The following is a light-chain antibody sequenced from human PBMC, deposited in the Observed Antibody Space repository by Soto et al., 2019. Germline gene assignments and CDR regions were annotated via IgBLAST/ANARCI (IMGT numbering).Light chain of an antibody. Sequence: DIVMTQSPDSLAVSLGERATINCKPSQSVLSSSDNKNYLAWYQQKPGQPPKLLISWASTRESGAPDRFSGSGSGTDFTLTISSLQAEDVAVYYCHQYYGAPLTFGGGTKVEIK. J-gene: IGKJ4*01. CDR3: HQYYGAPLT. CDR2: WAS. CDR1: QSVLSSSDNKNY. V-gene: IGKV4-1*01.